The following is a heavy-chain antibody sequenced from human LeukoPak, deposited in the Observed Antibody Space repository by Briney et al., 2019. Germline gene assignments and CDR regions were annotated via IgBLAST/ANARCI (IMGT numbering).Heavy chain of an antibody. J-gene: IGHJ4*02. CDR3: TDGMTMVNY. CDR2: IKSKTDGGTT. D-gene: IGHD3-10*01. V-gene: IGHV3-15*01. CDR1: GFTVSNAW. Sequence: GGSLRLSCAASGFTVSNAWMGWVRQAPGKGLELVGLIKSKTDGGTTDYAAPVKGRFTISRDDSKNTLYPQMNSLKTEDTAVYYCTDGMTMVNYWGQGTLVTVSS.